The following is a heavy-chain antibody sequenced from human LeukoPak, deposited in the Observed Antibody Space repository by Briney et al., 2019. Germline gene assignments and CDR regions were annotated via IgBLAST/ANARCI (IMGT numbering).Heavy chain of an antibody. V-gene: IGHV4-59*12. J-gene: IGHJ5*02. D-gene: IGHD5-24*01. Sequence: SETLSLTCTVSGGSISSYYWSWIRQPPGKGLEWLASIYHRGNIHYNSSLKSRLTISMDTSKNQFSLNLTSVTAADTAVYYCAREGGNNYVGNDRWGQGIMVSVSS. CDR3: AREGGNNYVGNDR. CDR1: GGSISSYY. CDR2: IYHRGNI.